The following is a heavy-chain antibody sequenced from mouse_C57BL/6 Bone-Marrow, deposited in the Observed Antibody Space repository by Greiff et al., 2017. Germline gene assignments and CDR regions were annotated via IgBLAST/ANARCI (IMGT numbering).Heavy chain of an antibody. CDR2: IDPETGGT. CDR3: TRPTMIKDWYFDV. V-gene: IGHV1-15*01. J-gene: IGHJ1*03. CDR1: GYTFTDYE. Sequence: QVQLQQSGAELVRPGASVTLSCKASGYTFTDYEMHWVKQTPVHGLEWIGAIDPETGGTAYNQKFKGKAILTADKSSSTAYMELRSLTSEDSAVYYGTRPTMIKDWYFDVWGTGTTVTVSS. D-gene: IGHD2-4*01.